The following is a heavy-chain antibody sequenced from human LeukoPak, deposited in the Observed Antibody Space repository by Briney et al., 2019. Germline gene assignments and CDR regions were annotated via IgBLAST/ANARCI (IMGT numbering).Heavy chain of an antibody. CDR1: GGSISSYY. J-gene: IGHJ4*02. CDR2: IYTSGST. Sequence: SETLSLTCTVSGGSISSYYWSWIRQPAGKGLEWIGRIYTSGSTNYNPSLKSRVTMSVDTSKNQFSLKLSSVTAADTAVYYCARDRSDGSGYYGYYFDYWGQGTLVSVSS. V-gene: IGHV4-4*07. CDR3: ARDRSDGSGYYGYYFDY. D-gene: IGHD3-22*01.